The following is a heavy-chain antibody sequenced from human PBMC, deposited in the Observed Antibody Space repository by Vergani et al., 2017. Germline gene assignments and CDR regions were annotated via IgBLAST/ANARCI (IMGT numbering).Heavy chain of an antibody. V-gene: IGHV4-39*01. CDR3: ARLIFGVVNVFDY. CDR2: IYYSGST. D-gene: IGHD3-3*01. Sequence: QLQLQESGPGLVKPSETLSLTCTVSGGSISSSSYYWGWIRQPPGKGLEWIGSIYYSGSTYYNPSLKRRVTISVDTSKNQFSLKLSSVTAADTAVYYCARLIFGVVNVFDYWGQGTLVTVSS. J-gene: IGHJ4*02. CDR1: GGSISSSSYY.